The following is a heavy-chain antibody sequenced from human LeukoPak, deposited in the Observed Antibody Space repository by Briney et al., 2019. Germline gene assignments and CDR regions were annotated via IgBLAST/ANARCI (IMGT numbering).Heavy chain of an antibody. CDR3: ARGRKFYDY. D-gene: IGHD1-14*01. J-gene: IGHJ4*02. CDR1: GFAFSNYW. V-gene: IGHV3-7*04. CDR2: IKQDGSDK. Sequence: GGSLRLSCAASGFAFSNYWMSWVRQAPGKGLEWVANIKQDGSDKDYVDSVKGRFTISRDNAKNSLYLQMNSLRAEDTAVFHCARGRKFYDYWGQGTLVSVSS.